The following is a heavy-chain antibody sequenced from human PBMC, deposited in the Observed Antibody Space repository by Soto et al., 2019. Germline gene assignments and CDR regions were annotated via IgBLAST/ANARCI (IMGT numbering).Heavy chain of an antibody. D-gene: IGHD4-17*01. J-gene: IGHJ3*01. CDR2: IYPGDSDT. CDR3: TRDLDYGGNSDSIDV. Sequence: ESLKISCKGSGYSFTSYWIGWVRQMPGKGLEWMGIIYPGDSDTRYSPPFQGQVTISADKSISTAYLQWSSLKASDTAMYYCTRDLDYGGNSDSIDVWGQGTMVTVSS. CDR1: GYSFTSYW. V-gene: IGHV5-51*01.